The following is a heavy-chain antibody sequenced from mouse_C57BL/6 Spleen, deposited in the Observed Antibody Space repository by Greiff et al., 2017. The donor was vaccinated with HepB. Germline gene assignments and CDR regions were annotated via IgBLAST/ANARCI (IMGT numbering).Heavy chain of an antibody. CDR1: GYTFTSYW. CDR3: ARGGIYDGYYDLDY. V-gene: IGHV1-72*01. CDR2: IDPNSGGT. J-gene: IGHJ2*01. D-gene: IGHD2-3*01. Sequence: QVQLKQPGAELVKPGASVKLSCKASGYTFTSYWMHWVKQRPGRGLEWMGRIDPNSGGTKYNEKFKSKATLTVDKPSSTAYMHLSSLTSEDSAVYYCARGGIYDGYYDLDYWDQGTTLTVSS.